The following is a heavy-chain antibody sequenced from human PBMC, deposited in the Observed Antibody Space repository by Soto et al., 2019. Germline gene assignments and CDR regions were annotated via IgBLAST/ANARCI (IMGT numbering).Heavy chain of an antibody. V-gene: IGHV5-10-1*01. D-gene: IGHD3-22*01. J-gene: IGHJ4*02. Sequence: GESLKISCQGSGYTFTNHWINWVRQMPGKGLEWMGRIDPSDSQTAYSPSFQGHITISVDQSIDTAYPQWSSLRASDTAMYYCARQIYDSDTGPNFQYYFDSWGQGTPVTVSS. CDR2: IDPSDSQT. CDR1: GYTFTNHW. CDR3: ARQIYDSDTGPNFQYYFDS.